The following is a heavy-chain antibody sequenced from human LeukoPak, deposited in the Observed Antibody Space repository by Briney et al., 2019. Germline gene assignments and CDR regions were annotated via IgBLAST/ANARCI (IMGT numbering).Heavy chain of an antibody. V-gene: IGHV3-48*03. CDR2: ISSSGSTI. CDR1: GFTFSSYE. Sequence: GGSLRLSCAASGFTFSSYEMNWVRQAPGKGLEWVSYISSSGSTIYYADSVKGRFTISRDNAKNSLYLQMNSLRAEDTAVYYCARIGGCSSTSCYFLFRGLGYYYYYYMDVWGKGTTVTVSS. J-gene: IGHJ6*03. CDR3: ARIGGCSSTSCYFLFRGLGYYYYYYMDV. D-gene: IGHD2-2*01.